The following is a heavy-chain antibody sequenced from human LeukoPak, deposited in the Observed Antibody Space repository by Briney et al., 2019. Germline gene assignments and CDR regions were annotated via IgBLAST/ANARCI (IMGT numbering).Heavy chain of an antibody. CDR2: IKQDGSEK. D-gene: IGHD6-19*01. J-gene: IGHJ4*02. CDR3: ARDRAVAGTNRDYFDY. V-gene: IGHV3-7*01. Sequence: GGSLRLSSAASGFTFSSYWMSWVRQAPGKGLEWVANIKQDGSEKYYVDSVKGRFTISRDNAKNSLYLQMNSLRAEDTAVYYCARDRAVAGTNRDYFDYWGQGTLVTVSS. CDR1: GFTFSSYW.